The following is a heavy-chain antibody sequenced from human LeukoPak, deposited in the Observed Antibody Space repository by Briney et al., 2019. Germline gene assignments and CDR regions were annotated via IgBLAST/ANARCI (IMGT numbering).Heavy chain of an antibody. CDR3: ARNLPGYCSSTSCTTGAFDI. Sequence: KTSETLSLTCAVSGYSISSSNWWGWIRQPPGKGLEWIGYIYYSGSIYYNPSLKSRVTMSVDTSKNQFSLKLSSVTAVDTAVYYCARNLPGYCSSTSCTTGAFDIWGQGTMVTVSS. D-gene: IGHD2-2*01. V-gene: IGHV4-28*05. CDR1: GYSISSSNW. CDR2: IYYSGSI. J-gene: IGHJ3*02.